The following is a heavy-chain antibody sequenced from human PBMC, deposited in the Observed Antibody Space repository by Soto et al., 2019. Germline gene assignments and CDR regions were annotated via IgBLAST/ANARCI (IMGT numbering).Heavy chain of an antibody. CDR1: GGSISSYY. CDR3: ARGFQDGSSSRVDY. Sequence: SETLSLTCTVSGGSISSYYWSWIRQPPGKGLEWIGEINHSGSTNYNPSLKSRVTISVDTSKNQFSLKLSSVTAADTAVYYCARGFQDGSSSRVDYWGQGTLVTVSS. D-gene: IGHD6-6*01. J-gene: IGHJ4*02. V-gene: IGHV4-34*01. CDR2: INHSGST.